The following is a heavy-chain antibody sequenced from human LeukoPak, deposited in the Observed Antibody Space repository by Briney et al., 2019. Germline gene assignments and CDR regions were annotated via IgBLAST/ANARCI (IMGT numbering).Heavy chain of an antibody. CDR2: IKQDGSEK. Sequence: GSLRLSCAASGFTFSSYWMSWVRQAPGKGLEWVANIKQDGSEKYYVDSVKGRFTISRDNAKNSLYLQMNSLRAEDTAVYYCARGYCSSTSCYWHYYYYYMDVWGKGTTVTVSS. CDR1: GFTFSSYW. J-gene: IGHJ6*03. V-gene: IGHV3-7*01. CDR3: ARGYCSSTSCYWHYYYYYMDV. D-gene: IGHD2-2*01.